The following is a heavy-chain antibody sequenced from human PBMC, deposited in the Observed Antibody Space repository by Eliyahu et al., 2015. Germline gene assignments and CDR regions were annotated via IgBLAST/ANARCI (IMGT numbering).Heavy chain of an antibody. CDR1: GFSLXTSGVG. CDR3: AHREIGSCYDY. CDR2: IYWDDDK. V-gene: IGHV2-5*02. D-gene: IGHD2-15*01. J-gene: IGHJ4*02. Sequence: QITLKESGPTLVKPTQTLTLTCTFSGFSLXTSGVGVGWIRQPPGKALEWLAVIYWDDDKRYSPSLKSRLTITKDTSKNQVVLTMTNMDPVDTATYFCAHREIGSCYDYWGQGALVTVSS.